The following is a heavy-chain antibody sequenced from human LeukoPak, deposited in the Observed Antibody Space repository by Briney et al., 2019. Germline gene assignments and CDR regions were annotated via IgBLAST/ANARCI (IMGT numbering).Heavy chain of an antibody. CDR2: ISSDGNTQ. Sequence: PGTSLRLSCVASGFTFTDYAFNWVRQTPAKGMEWVAIISSDGNTQSYADPLKGRFTISRDNFRDTVFLELTTLRPEDTGLYYCVRDLTSGARFDFWGPGTLVTVSS. CDR3: VRDLTSGARFDF. V-gene: IGHV3-30*04. J-gene: IGHJ4*01. CDR1: GFTFTDYA. D-gene: IGHD3-9*01.